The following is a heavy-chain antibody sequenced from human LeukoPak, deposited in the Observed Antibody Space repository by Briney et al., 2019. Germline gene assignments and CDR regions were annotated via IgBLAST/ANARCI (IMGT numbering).Heavy chain of an antibody. V-gene: IGHV3-21*04. CDR2: ISSSSSYI. CDR1: GFTFSSYS. J-gene: IGHJ5*02. CDR3: ARVVTPRYCSSTSCYWKGWFDP. Sequence: PGGSLRLSCAASGFTFSSYSMNWVRQAPGKGLEWVSSISSSSSYIYYADSVKGRFTISRDNAKNSLYLQMNSLRSEDTAVYYCARVVTPRYCSSTSCYWKGWFDPWGQGTLVTVSS. D-gene: IGHD2-2*01.